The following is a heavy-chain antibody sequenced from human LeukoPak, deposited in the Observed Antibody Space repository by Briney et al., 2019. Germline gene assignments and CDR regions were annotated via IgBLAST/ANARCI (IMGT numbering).Heavy chain of an antibody. V-gene: IGHV3-30*18. CDR1: GFTFSSYG. CDR2: ISYDGSNK. J-gene: IGHJ4*02. CDR3: AKEHYDFWSGYHFDY. Sequence: GRSLRLSCAASGFTFSSYGMHWVRQAPGKGLEWVAVISYDGSNKYYADSVKGRFTISRDNSKNTLYLQMNSLRAEDTAVYYCAKEHYDFWSGYHFDYWGQGTLVTVSS. D-gene: IGHD3-3*01.